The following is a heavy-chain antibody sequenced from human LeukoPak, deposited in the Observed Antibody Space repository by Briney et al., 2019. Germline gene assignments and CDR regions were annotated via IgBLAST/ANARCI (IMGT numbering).Heavy chain of an antibody. CDR1: GFTFSSYV. CDR2: ISGSGATT. CDR3: AKRVSGTTFY. J-gene: IGHJ4*02. Sequence: GGSLRLSCAASGFTFSSYVTSWVRQAPGKGLEWVSAISGSGATTYYADSVKGRFTISRDNSKNTLYLHMNSLRAEDTAVYYCAKRVSGTTFYWGQGTLVTVSS. D-gene: IGHD1-1*01. V-gene: IGHV3-23*01.